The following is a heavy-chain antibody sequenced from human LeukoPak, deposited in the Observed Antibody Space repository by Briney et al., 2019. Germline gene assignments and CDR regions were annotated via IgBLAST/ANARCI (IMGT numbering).Heavy chain of an antibody. D-gene: IGHD3-3*01. CDR3: ARDSFSFWSGPSDYYYMDV. J-gene: IGHJ6*03. CDR1: GFTFSSYA. CDR2: IYSGGST. V-gene: IGHV3-53*01. Sequence: GGSLRLSCAASGFTFSSYAMSWVRQAPGKGLEGVSVIYSGGSTYYADSVKGRFTISRDNSKNTLYLQMNSPRAEDTAVYYCARDSFSFWSGPSDYYYMDVWGKGTTVTVSS.